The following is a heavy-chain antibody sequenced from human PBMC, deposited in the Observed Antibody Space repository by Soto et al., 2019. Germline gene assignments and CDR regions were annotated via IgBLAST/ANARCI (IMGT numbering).Heavy chain of an antibody. CDR2: IYYSGST. V-gene: IGHV4-59*01. Sequence: SETLSLTCTVSGGSISSYYWSWIRQPPWKGLEWIGYIYYSGSTNYNPSLKSRVTISVDTSKNQFSLKLSSVTAADTAVYYCARQYNWNDGDWPNRFDPWGQGTLVTVSS. J-gene: IGHJ5*02. D-gene: IGHD1-1*01. CDR1: GGSISSYY. CDR3: ARQYNWNDGDWPNRFDP.